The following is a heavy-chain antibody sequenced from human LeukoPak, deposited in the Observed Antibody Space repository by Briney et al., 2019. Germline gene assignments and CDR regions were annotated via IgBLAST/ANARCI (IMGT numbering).Heavy chain of an antibody. CDR2: ISGSGGST. CDR3: AKWGTVRGYY. Sequence: GGSLGLSCAASGFTFSSYAMSWVRQAPGKGLEWVSAISGSGGSTYYADSVKGWFTISRDNSKNTLYLQMNSLRAEDTAVYYCAKWGTVRGYYWGQGTLVTVSS. V-gene: IGHV3-23*01. D-gene: IGHD3-10*01. CDR1: GFTFSSYA. J-gene: IGHJ4*02.